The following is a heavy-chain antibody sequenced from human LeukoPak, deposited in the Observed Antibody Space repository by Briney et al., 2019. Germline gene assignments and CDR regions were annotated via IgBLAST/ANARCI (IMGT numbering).Heavy chain of an antibody. CDR1: GFIFSNYG. V-gene: IGHV3-64*01. J-gene: IGHJ4*02. CDR2: ISRRGDST. D-gene: IGHD4-17*01. Sequence: PGGSLRLSCTVSGFIFSNYGMHWVRQAPGKGLEYVSAISRRGDSTYYAKSVKGRFATSRDNSKSTLYLQMNSLSIEDTAVYYCARDRSDYGKNFLDSWGQGTLGAVSS. CDR3: ARDRSDYGKNFLDS.